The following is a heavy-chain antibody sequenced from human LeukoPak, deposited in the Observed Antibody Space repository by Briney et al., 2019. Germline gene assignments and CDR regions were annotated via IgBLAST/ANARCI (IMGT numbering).Heavy chain of an antibody. CDR1: GGSISSYY. Sequence: SETLSLTCTVSGGSISSYYWSWIRQPPGKGLEWIGYIYYSGSTNYNPSLKSRVTISVDTSKNQFSPKLSSVTAADTAVYYCARKASRNWFDPWGQGTLVTVSS. CDR3: ARKASRNWFDP. J-gene: IGHJ5*02. V-gene: IGHV4-59*08. CDR2: IYYSGST.